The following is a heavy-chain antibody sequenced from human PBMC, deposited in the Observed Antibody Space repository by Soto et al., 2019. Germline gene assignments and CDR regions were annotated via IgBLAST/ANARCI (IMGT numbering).Heavy chain of an antibody. D-gene: IGHD2-2*01. V-gene: IGHV3-48*01. CDR1: GFTFSSYS. CDR2: ISSSSSTI. Sequence: EVQLVESGGGLVQPGGSLRLSCAASGFTFSSYSMNWVRQAPGKGLEWVSYISSSSSTIYYADSVKGRFTISRDNAKNSLYLQMNSLRAEDTAVYYCASSTSCPECNQLAAAFHIWGQGTMVTVSS. CDR3: ASSTSCPECNQLAAAFHI. J-gene: IGHJ3*02.